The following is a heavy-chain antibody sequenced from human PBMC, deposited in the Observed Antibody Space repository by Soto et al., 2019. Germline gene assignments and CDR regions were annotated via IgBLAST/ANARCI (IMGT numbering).Heavy chain of an antibody. CDR1: GGTFSSYA. CDR2: IIPIFGTA. D-gene: IGHD5-12*01. V-gene: IGHV1-69*13. Sequence: ASVKVSCKASGGTFSSYAISWVRQAPGQGLEWMGGIIPIFGTANYAQKFQGRVMITADESTSTAYMELSSLRSEDTAVYYCASALNVDIVGNYYYGMDVWGQGTTVTVSS. J-gene: IGHJ6*02. CDR3: ASALNVDIVGNYYYGMDV.